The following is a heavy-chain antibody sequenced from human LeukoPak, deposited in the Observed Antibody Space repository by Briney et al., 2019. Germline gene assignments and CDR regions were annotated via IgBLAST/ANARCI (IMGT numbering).Heavy chain of an antibody. D-gene: IGHD3-10*01. CDR2: IYSDGST. CDR3: AREGLLLWFGELRREFDY. J-gene: IGHJ4*02. Sequence: GGSLRLSCTASGFSVTSNYMNWVRQAPGKGLEWVSLIYSDGSTYHADSVKGRFTISRDKSNNMVYLQMNSLRAEDTAVYYCAREGLLLWFGELRREFDYWGQGTLVTVSS. V-gene: IGHV3-66*01. CDR1: GFSVTSNY.